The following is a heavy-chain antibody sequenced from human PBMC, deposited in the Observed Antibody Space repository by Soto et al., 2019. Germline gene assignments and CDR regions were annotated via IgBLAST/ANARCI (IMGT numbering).Heavy chain of an antibody. J-gene: IGHJ4*02. CDR1: GFTFSSYA. CDR2: ISGSGGST. CDR3: AKSPLRPNLRTLTPYNWNYIFDY. V-gene: IGHV3-23*01. D-gene: IGHD1-7*01. Sequence: GGSLRLSCAASGFTFSSYAMSWVRQAPGKGLEWVSAISGSGGSTYYADSVKGRFTISRDNSKNTLYLQMNSLRAEDTAVYYCAKSPLRPNLRTLTPYNWNYIFDYWGQGTLVTVSS.